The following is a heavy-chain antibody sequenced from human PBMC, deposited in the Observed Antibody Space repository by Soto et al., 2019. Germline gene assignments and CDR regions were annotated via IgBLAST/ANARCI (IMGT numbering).Heavy chain of an antibody. D-gene: IGHD7-27*01. J-gene: IGHJ4*02. CDR3: ARDPKTSGGQHWAFNYFDS. CDR2: ISYDGTNK. CDR1: GFSFSISP. V-gene: IGHV3-30-3*01. Sequence: GSLRLSCAASGFSFSISPMHWVRQAPGKGPEWVALISYDGTNKFYADSVKGRFTISRDNPKSTLYLQVDSLRPEDAAVYYCARDPKTSGGQHWAFNYFDSWGQGTLVTVSS.